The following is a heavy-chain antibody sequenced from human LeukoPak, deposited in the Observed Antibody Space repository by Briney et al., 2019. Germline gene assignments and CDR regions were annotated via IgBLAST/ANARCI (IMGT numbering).Heavy chain of an antibody. CDR3: ARGAAGYSYG. Sequence: PSQTLSLTCTVSGGSISSGDYYWTWIRQPPGKGLEWIGYVYRSGSSYYNPSLKSRVTISIDTSNNQFSLKLSSVTAADTAVYYCARGAAGYSYGWGQGTLVTVSS. CDR2: VYRSGSS. CDR1: GGSISSGDYY. J-gene: IGHJ4*02. D-gene: IGHD5-18*01. V-gene: IGHV4-30-4*01.